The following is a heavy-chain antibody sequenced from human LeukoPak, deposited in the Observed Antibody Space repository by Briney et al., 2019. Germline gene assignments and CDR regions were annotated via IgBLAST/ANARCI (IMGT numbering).Heavy chain of an antibody. CDR2: IIPILGIA. V-gene: IGHV1-69*04. J-gene: IGHJ6*02. CDR1: GYTFTSYD. CDR3: AGSMVRGVIPYYGMDV. Sequence: EASVKVSCKASGYTFTSYDINWVRQAPGQGLEWMGRIIPILGIANYAQKFQGRVTITADKSTSTAYMELSSLRSEDTAVYYCAGSMVRGVIPYYGMDVWGQGTTVTVSS. D-gene: IGHD3-10*01.